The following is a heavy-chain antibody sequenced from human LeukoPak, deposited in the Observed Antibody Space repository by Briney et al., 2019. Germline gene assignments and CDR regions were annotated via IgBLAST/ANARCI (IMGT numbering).Heavy chain of an antibody. V-gene: IGHV4-31*03. D-gene: IGHD3-10*01. CDR3: ARAAMVRGVRGTWYYYGMDV. CDR1: GGSISSGGYY. CDR2: IYYSGST. Sequence: PSETLSLTCTVSGGSISSGGYYWSWIRQRPGKGLEWIGYIYYSGSTYYNPSLKSRVTISVDASKNQFSLKLSSVTAADTAVYYCARAAMVRGVRGTWYYYGMDVWGQGTTVTVSS. J-gene: IGHJ6*02.